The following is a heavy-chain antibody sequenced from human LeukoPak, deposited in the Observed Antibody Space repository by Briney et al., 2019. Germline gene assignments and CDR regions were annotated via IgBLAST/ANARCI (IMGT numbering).Heavy chain of an antibody. CDR2: ISSSSGDT. Sequence: PGASVKVSCKASGFTFSTYGFSWVRLAPGQGLKWMGWISSSSGDTNYAQKFQDRVTMTTDRSTSTAYMELRSLRSDDTAVYYCGREHPHFGELWNDYWGQGTPVTVSS. V-gene: IGHV1-18*01. J-gene: IGHJ4*02. D-gene: IGHD3-10*01. CDR1: GFTFSTYG. CDR3: GREHPHFGELWNDY.